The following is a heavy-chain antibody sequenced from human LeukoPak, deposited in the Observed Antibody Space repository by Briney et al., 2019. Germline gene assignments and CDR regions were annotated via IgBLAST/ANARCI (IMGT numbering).Heavy chain of an antibody. CDR2: ISYDGSNK. CDR1: GFTFSSYA. CDR3: ARDPGITIFGANYHYFDY. Sequence: PGRSLRLSCAASGFTFSSYAMHWVRQAPGKGLEWVAVISYDGSNKYYADSVKGRFTISRDNSKNTLYLQMNSLRAEDTAVYYCARDPGITIFGANYHYFDYWGQGTLVTVSS. D-gene: IGHD3-3*01. V-gene: IGHV3-30-3*01. J-gene: IGHJ4*02.